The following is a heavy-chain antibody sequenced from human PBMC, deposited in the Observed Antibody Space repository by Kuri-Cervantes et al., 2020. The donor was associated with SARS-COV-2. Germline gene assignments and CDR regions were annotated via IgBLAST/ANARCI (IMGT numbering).Heavy chain of an antibody. D-gene: IGHD6-13*01. CDR3: ARSYSSSRELDY. V-gene: IGHV1-2*02. CDR1: GYTFTGYY. J-gene: IGHJ4*02. CDR2: INPNSGGT. Sequence: ASVKVSCKASGYTFTGYYMHWVRQAPGQGLEWMGWINPNSGGTNYAQKFQGRVTMTTDTSTSTAYMELRSLRSDDTAVYYCARSYSSSRELDYWGQGTLVTVSS.